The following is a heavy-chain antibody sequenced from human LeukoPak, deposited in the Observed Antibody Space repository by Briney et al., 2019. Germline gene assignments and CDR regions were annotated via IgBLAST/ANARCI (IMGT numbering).Heavy chain of an antibody. CDR3: ARDGDYNNYAYWFDP. D-gene: IGHD4-11*01. Sequence: PGGSLRLSCAASGFTFSSYDMHWVRQATGKGLEWVSAIGTAGDTYYPGSVKGRFTISRENAKNSLYLQMNSLRAGDTAVYYCARDGDYNNYAYWFDPWGQGTLVTVSS. J-gene: IGHJ5*02. V-gene: IGHV3-13*01. CDR1: GFTFSSYD. CDR2: IGTAGDT.